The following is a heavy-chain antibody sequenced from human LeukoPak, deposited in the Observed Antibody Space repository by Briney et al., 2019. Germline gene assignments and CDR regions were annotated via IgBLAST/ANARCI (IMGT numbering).Heavy chain of an antibody. J-gene: IGHJ3*02. D-gene: IGHD3-22*01. Sequence: GGSLRLSCAASAFDVSSHHMVWVRQAPGKGLEWVSVTYTRGNSYYTDSVKGRFIISRDTSKNTMDLQMNSLRPEDSALYFCATGGRGSAAVVAPRSFDIWGQGTMVAVSS. CDR2: TYTRGNS. CDR1: AFDVSSHH. V-gene: IGHV3-53*01. CDR3: ATGGRGSAAVVAPRSFDI.